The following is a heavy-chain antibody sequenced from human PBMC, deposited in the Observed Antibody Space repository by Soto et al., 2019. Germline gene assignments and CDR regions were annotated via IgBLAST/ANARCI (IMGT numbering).Heavy chain of an antibody. D-gene: IGHD3-10*01. J-gene: IGHJ4*02. CDR2: ISWNGAAT. CDR1: GFTFDDYA. V-gene: IGHV3-9*01. CDR3: ENLPLYGSRFDC. Sequence: EAQLVESGGGLVQPARSLRLSCVASGFTFDDYAIHWVRQAPGKGLEWVSGISWNGAATGYAESVKGRFTISRDNAKNSLYLQMSSLRTEDTAIYYWENLPLYGSRFDCWGQGTLVTVSS.